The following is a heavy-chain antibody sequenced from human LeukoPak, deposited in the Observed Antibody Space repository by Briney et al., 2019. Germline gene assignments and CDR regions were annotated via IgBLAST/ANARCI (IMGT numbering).Heavy chain of an antibody. Sequence: GGFLRLSCVVSGFTVSSHYMSWVRQAPGKGLEWVSVIYSGGGTYYADSVKGRFTISRDSSKNTLYLQMNSLRAEDTAVYYCAREPSDIVLDVWGQGTTVTVSS. CDR3: AREPSDIVLDV. V-gene: IGHV3-53*01. J-gene: IGHJ6*02. D-gene: IGHD2-15*01. CDR2: IYSGGGT. CDR1: GFTVSSHY.